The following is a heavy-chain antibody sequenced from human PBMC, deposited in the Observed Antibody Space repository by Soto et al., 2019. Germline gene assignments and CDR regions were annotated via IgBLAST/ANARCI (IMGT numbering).Heavy chain of an antibody. CDR3: ATDYDFWSGYYKGPWFDP. CDR1: GYTFTSYG. D-gene: IGHD3-3*01. Sequence: ASVKVSCKASGYTFTSYGISWVRQAPGQGLEWMGWISAYNGNTNYAQKLQGRVTMTTDTSTSTAYMGLRSLRSDDTAVYYCATDYDFWSGYYKGPWFDPWGQGTLVTVSS. V-gene: IGHV1-18*01. J-gene: IGHJ5*02. CDR2: ISAYNGNT.